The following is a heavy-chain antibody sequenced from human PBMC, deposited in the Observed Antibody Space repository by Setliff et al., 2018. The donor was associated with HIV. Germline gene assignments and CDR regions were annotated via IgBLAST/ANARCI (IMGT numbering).Heavy chain of an antibody. V-gene: IGHV1-69*10. Sequence: ASVKVSCKASGGTFSSSAISWVRQAPGQGVEWMGGIIPILSRTNYAQKFQGRVTITADTSTSTAYLELSRLRSEDTAPFYCVSRTVVAGRGLPPDSWGQGTLVTVSS. CDR2: IIPILSRT. CDR1: GGTFSSSA. J-gene: IGHJ4*02. CDR3: VSRTVVAGRGLPPDS. D-gene: IGHD6-19*01.